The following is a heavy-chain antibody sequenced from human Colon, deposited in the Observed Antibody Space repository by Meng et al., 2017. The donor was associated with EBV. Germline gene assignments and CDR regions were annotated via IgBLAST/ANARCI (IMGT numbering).Heavy chain of an antibody. CDR3: ARGKQDAWELLAY. J-gene: IGHJ4*02. CDR2: IDDSGST. V-gene: IGHV4-4*02. D-gene: IGHD1-26*01. Sequence: GRRRESGRGLGKPSGTLSLTCGVSGVSISSNIRWTWVRQPPGKGLEWIGDIDDSGSTNYNPSLNSRISISLDKSKNHFSLKVNSVTAADTAVYYCARGKQDAWELLAYWGQGALVTVSS. CDR1: GVSISSNIR.